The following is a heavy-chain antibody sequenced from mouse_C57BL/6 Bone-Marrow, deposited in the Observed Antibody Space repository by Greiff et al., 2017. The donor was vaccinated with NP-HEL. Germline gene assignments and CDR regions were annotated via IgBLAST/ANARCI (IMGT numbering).Heavy chain of an antibody. CDR1: GYTFTSYT. Sequence: GASVKMSCKASGYTFTSYTMHWVKQRPGQGLEWIGYINPSSGYTKYNQKFKDKATLTADKSSSTAYMQLRSLTSEDSAVYYCARKENFYYGSSLAYWGQGTLVTVSA. J-gene: IGHJ3*01. D-gene: IGHD1-1*01. CDR3: ARKENFYYGSSLAY. V-gene: IGHV1-4*01. CDR2: INPSSGYT.